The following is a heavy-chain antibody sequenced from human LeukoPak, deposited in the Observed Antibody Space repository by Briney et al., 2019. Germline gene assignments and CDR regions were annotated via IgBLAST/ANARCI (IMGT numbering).Heavy chain of an antibody. D-gene: IGHD2-2*01. V-gene: IGHV4-59*12. CDR3: AREGVDCSSTSCPGDY. CDR2: IYYSGST. CDR1: GGSISSYY. Sequence: SETLSLTCTVSGGSISSYYWSWIRQPPGKGLEWIGCIYYSGSTNYNPSLKSRVTISVDTSKNQFSLKLSSVTAADTAVYYCAREGVDCSSTSCPGDYWGQGTLVTVSS. J-gene: IGHJ4*02.